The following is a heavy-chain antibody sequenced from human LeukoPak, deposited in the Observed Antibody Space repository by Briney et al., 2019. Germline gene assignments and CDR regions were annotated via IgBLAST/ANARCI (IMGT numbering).Heavy chain of an antibody. Sequence: SGPTLVKPTETLTLTCTFSGFSFPTRGVAVGWVRQPPGEALQWLALIYWDDDMRYSPSLESRLTITKDTSKKQVVLTMINMDPADTATYYCTHSGVWFGESSFDYWGQGTPVTVSS. CDR1: GFSFPTRGVA. CDR2: IYWDDDM. D-gene: IGHD3-10*01. CDR3: THSGVWFGESSFDY. J-gene: IGHJ4*02. V-gene: IGHV2-5*02.